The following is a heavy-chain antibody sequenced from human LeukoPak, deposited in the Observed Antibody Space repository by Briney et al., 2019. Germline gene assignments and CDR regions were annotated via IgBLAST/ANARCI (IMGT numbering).Heavy chain of an antibody. J-gene: IGHJ6*02. CDR3: ASRHYDSSGYYQYYYYYYGMDV. D-gene: IGHD3-22*01. V-gene: IGHV1-69*13. CDR2: IIPIFGTA. Sequence: SVKVSCKASGGTFSSYAINWVRQAPGQGLEWMGGIIPIFGTANSAQKFQGRVTITADESTSTAYMELSSLRSEDTAVYYCASRHYDSSGYYQYYYYYYGMDVWGQGTTVTVSS. CDR1: GGTFSSYA.